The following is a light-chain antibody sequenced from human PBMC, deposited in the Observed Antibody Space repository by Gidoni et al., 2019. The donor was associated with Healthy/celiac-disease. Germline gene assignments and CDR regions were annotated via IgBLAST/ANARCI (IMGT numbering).Light chain of an antibody. V-gene: IGKV1-39*01. CDR1: QSISSY. J-gene: IGKJ3*01. Sequence: DFHMTQSPSSLSASVGDRVTITCRASQSISSYLNWYQQKPGKAPKLLIYAASSLQSGVPSRFSGSGSGTDFTLTISSLQPEDFATYYCQQSYSTPIFTFXPXTKVDIK. CDR2: AAS. CDR3: QQSYSTPIFT.